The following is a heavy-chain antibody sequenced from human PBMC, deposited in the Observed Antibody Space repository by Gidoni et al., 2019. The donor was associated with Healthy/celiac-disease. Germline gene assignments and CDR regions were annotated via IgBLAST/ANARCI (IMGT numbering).Heavy chain of an antibody. D-gene: IGHD3-3*01. V-gene: IGHV3-15*01. CDR1: GFPFRNAW. CDR2: IKRKTDCGTT. J-gene: IGHJ4*02. Sequence: EVQLVESGGGLVKPGGSLRLSCAASGFPFRNAWLSWVRQAPGKGLEWVGRIKRKTDCGTTDYAAPVKGRFTISRDDSKNTLYLQMNSLKTEDTAVYYCTTGYHYDFWSGQPNDYWGQGTLVTVSS. CDR3: TTGYHYDFWSGQPNDY.